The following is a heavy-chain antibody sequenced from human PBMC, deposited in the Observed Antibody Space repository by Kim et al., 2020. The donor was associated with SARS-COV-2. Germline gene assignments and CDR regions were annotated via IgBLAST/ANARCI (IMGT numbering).Heavy chain of an antibody. CDR1: GGSISSYY. D-gene: IGHD6-19*01. CDR3: ARVLWSSGWLNMDV. Sequence: SETLSLTCTVSGGSISSYYWSWIRQPPGKGLEWIGYIYYSGSTNYNPSLKSRVTISVDTSKNQFSLKLSSVTAADTAVYYCARVLWSSGWLNMDVWGQGTTVTVSS. CDR2: IYYSGST. J-gene: IGHJ6*02. V-gene: IGHV4-59*13.